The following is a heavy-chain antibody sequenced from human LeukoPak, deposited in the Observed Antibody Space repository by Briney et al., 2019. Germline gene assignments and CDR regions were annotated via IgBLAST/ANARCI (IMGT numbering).Heavy chain of an antibody. CDR3: VREFSGSYYFDS. J-gene: IGHJ4*02. V-gene: IGHV3-23*01. CDR2: ISGGGVTT. CDR1: GFTSIAYA. Sequence: GGSLRLSCVGSGFTSIAYALTWARQAPGKGLEWVSGISGGGVTTYYADSVKGRFTISRDNPKNTVYLQMNSLRAEDTAVYYCVREFSGSYYFDSWGQGALVTVSS. D-gene: IGHD1-26*01.